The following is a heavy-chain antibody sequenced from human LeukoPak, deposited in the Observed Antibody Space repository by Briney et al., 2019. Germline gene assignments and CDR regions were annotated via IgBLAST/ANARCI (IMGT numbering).Heavy chain of an antibody. Sequence: SVKVSCKASGGTFSSYAISWVRQAPGQGLEWMGGIIPFFGTANYAQKFQGRVTITADESTSTAYMELSSLRSEDTAVYYCARGSMATVTSFDYWGQGTLVTVSS. CDR2: IIPFFGTA. D-gene: IGHD4-11*01. CDR3: ARGSMATVTSFDY. V-gene: IGHV1-69*13. J-gene: IGHJ4*02. CDR1: GGTFSSYA.